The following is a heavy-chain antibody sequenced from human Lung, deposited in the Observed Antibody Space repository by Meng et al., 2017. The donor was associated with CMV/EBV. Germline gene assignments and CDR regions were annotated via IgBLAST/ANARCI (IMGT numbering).Heavy chain of an antibody. CDR1: GGSFSGYY. D-gene: IGHD1-1*01. CDR2: INHSGST. Sequence: SETLSLXCAAYGGSFSGYYWSWIRQPPGKGLEWIGEINHSGSTNYNPSLESRVTISGDTSKNHFSLMLSSMTAADTAVYCCARGRSNWNDYPFVYWGQGTLVTVSS. J-gene: IGHJ4*02. V-gene: IGHV4-34*01. CDR3: ARGRSNWNDYPFVY.